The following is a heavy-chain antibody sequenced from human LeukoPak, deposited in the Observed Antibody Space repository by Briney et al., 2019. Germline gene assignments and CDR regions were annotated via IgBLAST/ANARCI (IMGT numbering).Heavy chain of an antibody. D-gene: IGHD3-22*01. CDR1: GYTFTSYD. Sequence: ASVKVSCKASGYTFTSYDINWVRQVTGQGLEWMGWMNPKSGNTGYAQKFQGRVTMTRDTSISTAYMELSSPRSEDTAVYYCARMSYYDRRGDNWFDPWGQGTLVIVSS. CDR3: ARMSYYDRRGDNWFDP. J-gene: IGHJ5*02. V-gene: IGHV1-8*02. CDR2: MNPKSGNT.